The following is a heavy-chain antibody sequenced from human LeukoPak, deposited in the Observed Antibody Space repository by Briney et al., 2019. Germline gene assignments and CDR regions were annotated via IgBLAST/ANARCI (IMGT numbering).Heavy chain of an antibody. D-gene: IGHD3-10*01. V-gene: IGHV3-15*01. J-gene: IGHJ4*02. CDR2: IKSKTDGVTT. Sequence: PGGSLRLSCAASGFTFSNAWMSWVRQAPGKGLEWVGRIKSKTDGVTTDYAAPVKGRFTISRDDSKNTLYLQMNSLKTEDTAVYYCTTGLWFGELFLDYWGQGTLVTVSS. CDR3: TTGLWFGELFLDY. CDR1: GFTFSNAW.